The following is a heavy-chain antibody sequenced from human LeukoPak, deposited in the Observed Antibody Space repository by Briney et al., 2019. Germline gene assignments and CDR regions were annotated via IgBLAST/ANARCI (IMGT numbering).Heavy chain of an antibody. CDR3: AKWKYSNSGIDDY. D-gene: IGHD6-6*01. V-gene: IGHV3-7*03. CDR2: IKQDGSEK. CDR1: GFSFGSNW. J-gene: IGHJ4*02. Sequence: GGSLRLSCVASGFSFGSNWMSWVRQAPGKGLEWVANIKQDGSEKNYVDSVKGRFTISRDNAKNSLYLQMNSLRAEDTAVYYCAKWKYSNSGIDDYWGQGTLVTVSS.